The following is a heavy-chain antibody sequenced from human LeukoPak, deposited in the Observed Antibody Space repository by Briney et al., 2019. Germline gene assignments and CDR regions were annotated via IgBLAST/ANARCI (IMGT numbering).Heavy chain of an antibody. V-gene: IGHV3-9*01. D-gene: IGHD5-12*01. CDR3: AKDKAPLYSGYDWDLDF. CDR2: ISWNSGSI. J-gene: IGHJ4*02. Sequence: GGPLRLSCAASGFTFHHYAIHWVRQVPGKGLEWVSGISWNSGSIGYVDSVKGRFTISRDNAKSSVYLQMNSLRAEDTALYYCAKDKAPLYSGYDWDLDFWGQGTLVTVSS. CDR1: GFTFHHYA.